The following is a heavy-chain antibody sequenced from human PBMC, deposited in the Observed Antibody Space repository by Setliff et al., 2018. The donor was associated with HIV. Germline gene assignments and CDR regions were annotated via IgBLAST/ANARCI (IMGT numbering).Heavy chain of an antibody. CDR3: ARDRHYSGLGSYGP. D-gene: IGHD3-10*01. CDR1: GGSFSNYR. J-gene: IGHJ5*02. Sequence: SETLSLTCTIFGGSFSNYRWSWIRQPAGRGLEWIGRIYRSGTTDYKPSLKSRVSMSSGTSRNQFSLKLTSVTAEDTAVYYCARDRHYSGLGSYGPWGPGILVTVSS. V-gene: IGHV4-4*07. CDR2: IYRSGTT.